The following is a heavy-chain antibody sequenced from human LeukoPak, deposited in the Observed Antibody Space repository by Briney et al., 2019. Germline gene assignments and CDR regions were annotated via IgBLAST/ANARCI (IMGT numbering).Heavy chain of an antibody. CDR3: ARDQRGSYYGFFDY. D-gene: IGHD1-26*01. Sequence: GGSLRLSCAASGFTFSSYWMSWVRQVPGKGLEWVANIKQDGSDKYYVDSVKGRFTISRDNAKNSLYLQMNSLRAEDTAVYYCARDQRGSYYGFFDYWGQGTLVTVSS. V-gene: IGHV3-7*01. CDR1: GFTFSSYW. J-gene: IGHJ4*02. CDR2: IKQDGSDK.